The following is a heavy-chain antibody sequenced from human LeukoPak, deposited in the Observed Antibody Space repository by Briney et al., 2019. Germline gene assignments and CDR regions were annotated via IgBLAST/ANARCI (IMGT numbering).Heavy chain of an antibody. CDR3: ARVGN. CDR2: INPYNGGT. V-gene: IGHV1-2*06. J-gene: IGHJ4*02. Sequence: ASVKVSCKASGYTFTGYYIHWVRQAPGQGLEWMGRINPYNGGTNYVQKFQGRVTLTRDTSISTAYMELSSLRSEDTAVYYCARVGNRGQGTLVTVSS. CDR1: GYTFTGYY.